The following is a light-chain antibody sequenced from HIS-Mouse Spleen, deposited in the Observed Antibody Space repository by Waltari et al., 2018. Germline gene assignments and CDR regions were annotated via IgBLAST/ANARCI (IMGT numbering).Light chain of an antibody. CDR1: SSDVGGYNY. J-gene: IGLJ2*01. V-gene: IGLV2-14*01. CDR2: EVS. Sequence: QSALTQPASVSGSPGQSLTISCTGTSSDVGGYNYVSWYQQHPAKAPKLMIYEVSNRPSGVSNRFSGSKSGNTASLTIAVRQAEDEADYDCSSYTSSSTRVVFGGGTKLTVL. CDR3: SSYTSSSTRVV.